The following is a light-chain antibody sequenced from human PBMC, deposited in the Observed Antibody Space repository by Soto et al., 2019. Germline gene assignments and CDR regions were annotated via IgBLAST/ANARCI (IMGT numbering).Light chain of an antibody. CDR2: GAS. J-gene: IGKJ2*02. V-gene: IGKV3-20*01. CDR3: QQYGSSPGT. CDR1: QSLGSRY. Sequence: EIVLTQSPGTLSLSPGERATLSCRASQSLGSRYLASYQQKPGQAPRLLIYGASSRATGIPDRFSGSASGTDFTLTITRLETEDCAVYYCQQYGSSPGTFGQGTRLEIK.